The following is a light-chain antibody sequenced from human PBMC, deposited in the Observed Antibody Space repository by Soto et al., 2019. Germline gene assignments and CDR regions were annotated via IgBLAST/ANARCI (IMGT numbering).Light chain of an antibody. CDR2: DAS. CDR1: QSISNW. CDR3: QQYNSYSWT. J-gene: IGKJ1*01. V-gene: IGKV1-5*01. Sequence: DIQMTQSPSTLSASVGERVTITCRASQSISNWLAWYQQKPGKAPKLLIYDASSLESGVPSRFSGSASGAEFTLTISSLQPDDFATYYCQQYNSYSWTFGQGSKVEIK.